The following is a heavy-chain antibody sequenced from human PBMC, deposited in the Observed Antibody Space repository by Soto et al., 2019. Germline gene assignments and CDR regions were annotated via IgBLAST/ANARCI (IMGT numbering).Heavy chain of an antibody. Sequence: SETLSLTCAIYGGSFSGYYWSWIRQPPGMGLEWIGEVDQSGSTNYNPSLKSRVIISGDTSKNQFSLKLNSVTAADTAVYYCARVRQRGYCTGGSCYSYFDYWGQGALVTVSS. CDR2: VDQSGST. V-gene: IGHV4-34*01. CDR1: GGSFSGYY. D-gene: IGHD2-15*01. CDR3: ARVRQRGYCTGGSCYSYFDY. J-gene: IGHJ4*02.